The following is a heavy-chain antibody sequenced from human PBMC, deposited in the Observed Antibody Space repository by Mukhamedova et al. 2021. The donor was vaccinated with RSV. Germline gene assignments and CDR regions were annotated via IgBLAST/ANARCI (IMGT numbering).Heavy chain of an antibody. CDR2: IPSSGI. Sequence: SIPSSGINAEYMGGRFTISRDNAKNSLYLQMNSLRAEDTAVYYCARERRTYCGGDCYSDYFDYWGQGTLVTVSS. V-gene: IGHV3-69-1*01. J-gene: IGHJ4*02. D-gene: IGHD2-21*02. CDR3: ARERRTYCGGDCYSDYFDY.